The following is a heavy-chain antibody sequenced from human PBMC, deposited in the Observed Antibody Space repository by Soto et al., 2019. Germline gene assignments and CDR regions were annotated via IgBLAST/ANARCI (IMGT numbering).Heavy chain of an antibody. CDR1: GFTISNNY. V-gene: IGHV3-66*01. Sequence: GGSLRLSRAASGFTISNNYMSWVRQAPGKRLEWVSSLYSSGSTYYADSVKGRFTVSRDISENTLYLQMNSLRVEDTAVYYCAREASGSGWWSQGAFESWGQGNLVTVSS. CDR3: AREASGSGWWSQGAFES. D-gene: IGHD6-19*01. CDR2: LYSSGST. J-gene: IGHJ4*02.